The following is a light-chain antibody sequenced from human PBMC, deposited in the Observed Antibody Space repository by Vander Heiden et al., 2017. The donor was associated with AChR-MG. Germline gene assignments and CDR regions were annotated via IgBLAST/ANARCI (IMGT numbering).Light chain of an antibody. CDR3: QQRDIGPYT. CDR1: QNVNNY. J-gene: IGKJ2*01. Sequence: EIVLTQSPATLSLFPGESVTLSCRASQNVNNYLAWYQQKSGQAPRLLIYDTFYRATGIPARFSGSGSGTDFTLTISSLEPEDFAVYFCQQRDIGPYTFGQGTKLQIK. V-gene: IGKV3-11*01. CDR2: DTF.